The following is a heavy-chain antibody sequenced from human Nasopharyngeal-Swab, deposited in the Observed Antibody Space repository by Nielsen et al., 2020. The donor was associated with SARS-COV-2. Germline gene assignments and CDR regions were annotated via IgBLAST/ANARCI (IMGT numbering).Heavy chain of an antibody. CDR1: GYTFTSYG. D-gene: IGHD7-27*01. V-gene: IGHV1-18*01. CDR2: ISAYNGNT. Sequence: ASVKVSCKASGYTFTSYGISWVRQAAGQGLEWMGWISAYNGNTNYAQKLQGRVTMTTDTSTSTAYMELRSLRSDDTAVYYCVSFELGRANAFDIWGQGTMVTVSS. J-gene: IGHJ3*02. CDR3: VSFELGRANAFDI.